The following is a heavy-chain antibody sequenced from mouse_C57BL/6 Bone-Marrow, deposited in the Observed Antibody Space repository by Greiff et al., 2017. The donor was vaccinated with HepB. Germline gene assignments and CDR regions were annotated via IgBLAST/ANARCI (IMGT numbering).Heavy chain of an antibody. J-gene: IGHJ2*01. CDR3: ARRRTGRDY. CDR2: IYPGSGST. Sequence: QVHVKQPGAELVKPGASVKMSCKASGYTFTSYWITWVKQRPGQGLEWIGDIYPGSGSTNYNEKFKSKATLTVDTSSSTAYMQLSSLTSEDSAVYYCARRRTGRDYWGQGTTLTVSS. V-gene: IGHV1-55*01. D-gene: IGHD3-3*01. CDR1: GYTFTSYW.